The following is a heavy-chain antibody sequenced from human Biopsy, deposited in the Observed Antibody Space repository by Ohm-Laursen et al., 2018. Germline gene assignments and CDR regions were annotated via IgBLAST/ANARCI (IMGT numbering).Heavy chain of an antibody. CDR2: IYYSGTT. V-gene: IGHV4-59*07. CDR1: GGSISSYY. Sequence: SDTLSLTCTVSGGSISSYYWNWIRQPPGKGLEWIGYIYYSGTTDYSPSPKSRVTISVDTSKNQFSLRLNSVTAADTAVYYCVRATNSTGWPYYYFYGMDVWGQGTTVTVSS. J-gene: IGHJ6*02. CDR3: VRATNSTGWPYYYFYGMDV. D-gene: IGHD2/OR15-2a*01.